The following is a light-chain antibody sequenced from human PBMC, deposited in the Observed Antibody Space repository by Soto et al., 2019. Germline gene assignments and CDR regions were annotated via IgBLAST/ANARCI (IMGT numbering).Light chain of an antibody. V-gene: IGLV1-44*01. CDR3: AAWDDSLDEYV. CDR2: RND. J-gene: IGLJ1*01. CDR1: TSNIGSNT. Sequence: QSVLTQPPSASVTPGQRVTISCSGSTSNIGSNTVHWYQQLPGTAPTLLIYRNDQRPSGVPARFSGSKSGTSASLAISGLQSDDEADYYCAAWDDSLDEYVFGTGTKVTVL.